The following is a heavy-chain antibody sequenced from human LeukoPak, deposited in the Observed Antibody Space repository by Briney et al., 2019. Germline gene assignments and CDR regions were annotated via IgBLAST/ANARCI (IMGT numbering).Heavy chain of an antibody. CDR3: ARGAYYYED. V-gene: IGHV3-48*01. CDR1: GFTFSSHS. Sequence: GGSLRLSCSASGFTFSSHSMNWVRQAPGKGLEWVSYISSSSSTIYYADSVKGRFTISRDNAKNSLYLQMNSLRAEDTAVYYCARGAYYYEDWGQGTLVTVSS. D-gene: IGHD3-22*01. CDR2: ISSSSSTI. J-gene: IGHJ4*02.